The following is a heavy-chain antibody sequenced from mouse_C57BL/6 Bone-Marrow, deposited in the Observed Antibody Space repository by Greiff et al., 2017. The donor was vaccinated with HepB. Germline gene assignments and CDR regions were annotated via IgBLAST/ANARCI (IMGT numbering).Heavy chain of an antibody. D-gene: IGHD1-1*01. Sequence: VKLQQPGAELVKPGASVKLSCKASGYTFTSYWMQWVKQRPGQGLEWIGEIDPSDSYTNYNQKFKGKATLTVDTSSSTAYMQLSSLTSEDSAVYYCANLRRGYYFDYWGQGTTLTVSS. CDR1: GYTFTSYW. V-gene: IGHV1-50*01. CDR2: IDPSDSYT. J-gene: IGHJ2*01. CDR3: ANLRRGYYFDY.